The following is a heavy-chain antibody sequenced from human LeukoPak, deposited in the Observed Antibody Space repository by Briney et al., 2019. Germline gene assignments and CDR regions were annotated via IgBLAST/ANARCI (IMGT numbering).Heavy chain of an antibody. CDR2: ISSSSSYI. CDR3: ARSCYYDSSGYYFPPVPLDY. J-gene: IGHJ4*02. Sequence: GGSLRLSCAASGFTFSSYSMNWVRQAPGKGLEWVSSISSSSSYIYYADSVKGRFTISRDNAKSSLYLQMNSLRAEDTAVYYCARSCYYDSSGYYFPPVPLDYWGQGTLVTVSS. D-gene: IGHD3-22*01. V-gene: IGHV3-21*01. CDR1: GFTFSSYS.